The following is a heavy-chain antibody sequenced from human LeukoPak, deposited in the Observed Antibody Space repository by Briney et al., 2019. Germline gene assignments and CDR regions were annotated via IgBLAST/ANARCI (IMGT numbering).Heavy chain of an antibody. CDR1: GFTFSSYS. Sequence: GGSLRLSCAASGFTFSSYSMNWVRQAPGKGLEWVSSISSSSSYIYYADSVKGRFTISRDNAKNSLYLQMNSLRAEDTAVYYCAGVHYDFSYMDVWGKGTTVTVSS. V-gene: IGHV3-21*01. CDR2: ISSSSSYI. CDR3: AGVHYDFSYMDV. D-gene: IGHD3-3*01. J-gene: IGHJ6*03.